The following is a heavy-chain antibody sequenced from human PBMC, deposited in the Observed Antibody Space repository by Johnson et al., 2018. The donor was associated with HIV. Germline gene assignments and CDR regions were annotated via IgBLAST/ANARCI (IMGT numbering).Heavy chain of an antibody. D-gene: IGHD3-10*02. Sequence: VQLVESGGGLVKPGGSLRLSCVASGFIFSNAWMSWVRQAPGKGLEWVGRIKSKSDGGTTDYAAPVKGRFTISRDDSKNTLYLQMNSLRIEDTAGYYGARARIGSGGGEKEYLDSVKGPASSVLELGDYVRGLVGLPWAMWG. CDR1: GFIFSNAW. CDR3: ARARIGSGGGEKEYLDSVKGPASSVLELGDYVRGLVGLPWAM. J-gene: IGHJ1*01. V-gene: IGHV3-15*01. CDR2: IKSKSDGGTT.